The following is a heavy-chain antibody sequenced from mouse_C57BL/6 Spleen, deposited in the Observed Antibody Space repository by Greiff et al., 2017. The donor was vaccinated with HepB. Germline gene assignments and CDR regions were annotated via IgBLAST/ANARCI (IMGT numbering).Heavy chain of an antibody. CDR1: GYSFTSYW. D-gene: IGHD1-1*01. CDR2: IYPGSGST. CDR3: ARGDYGSPWYFDV. Sequence: QVHVKQPGAELVKPGASVKMSCKASGYSFTSYWITWVKQRPGQGLEWMGDIYPGSGSTNYNEKFKSKATLTVDTSSSTAYMQLSSLTSEDSAVYYCARGDYGSPWYFDVWGTGTTVTDS. J-gene: IGHJ1*03. V-gene: IGHV1-55*01.